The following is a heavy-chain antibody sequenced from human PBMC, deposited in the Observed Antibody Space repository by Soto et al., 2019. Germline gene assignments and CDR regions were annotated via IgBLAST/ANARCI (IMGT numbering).Heavy chain of an antibody. CDR1: GYTFTSYD. V-gene: IGHV1-8*01. CDR2: MNPNSGNT. D-gene: IGHD2-15*01. J-gene: IGHJ6*03. Sequence: ASVKVSCKASGYTFTSYDINWVRQATGQGLEWMGWMNPNSGNTGYAQKFQGRVTMTRNTSISTAYMELSSLRSEDTGVYYCAGRSGYCIGLSCPYYMDVWGKGTTFTFPS. CDR3: AGRSGYCIGLSCPYYMDV.